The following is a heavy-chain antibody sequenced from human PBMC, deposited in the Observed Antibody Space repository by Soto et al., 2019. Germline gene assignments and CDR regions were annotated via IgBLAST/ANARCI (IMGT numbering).Heavy chain of an antibody. Sequence: SETLSLTCTVSGGSISRGDYYWSWIRQPPGKGLEWIGYIYYSGSTYYNPSLKSRVTISVDTSKNQFSLKLSSVTAADTAVYYCATLPNWKGGDWFDPWGQGTLVTVSS. CDR1: GGSISRGDYY. CDR3: ATLPNWKGGDWFDP. D-gene: IGHD1-1*01. CDR2: IYYSGST. J-gene: IGHJ5*02. V-gene: IGHV4-30-4*01.